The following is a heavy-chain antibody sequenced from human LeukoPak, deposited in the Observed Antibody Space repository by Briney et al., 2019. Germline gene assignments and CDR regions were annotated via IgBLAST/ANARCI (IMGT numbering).Heavy chain of an antibody. V-gene: IGHV1-24*01. J-gene: IGHJ5*02. CDR2: FDPEDGET. CDR3: ATGFKDSSWHLSWFDP. D-gene: IGHD6-13*01. Sequence: ASVKVSCKVSGYTLTELSMHWVRQAPGKGLEWMGGFDPEDGETIYAQKFQGRVTMTEDTSTDTAYMELSSLRSEDTAVYYCATGFKDSSWHLSWFDPWGQGTLVTVSS. CDR1: GYTLTELS.